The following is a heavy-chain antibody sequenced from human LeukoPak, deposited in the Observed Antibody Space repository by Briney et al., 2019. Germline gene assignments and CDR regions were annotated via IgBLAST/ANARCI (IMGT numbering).Heavy chain of an antibody. V-gene: IGHV3-48*02. CDR3: ARDPVCDY. CDR2: ISSSSSTI. J-gene: IGHJ4*02. D-gene: IGHD5/OR15-5a*01. Sequence: QAGGSLRLSCAASGFIVSDNYMNWVRQAPGKGLEWVSYISSSSSTIYYADSVKGRFTISRDNAKNSLYLQMNSLRDEDTAVYYCARDPVCDYWGQGTLVTVSS. CDR1: GFIVSDNY.